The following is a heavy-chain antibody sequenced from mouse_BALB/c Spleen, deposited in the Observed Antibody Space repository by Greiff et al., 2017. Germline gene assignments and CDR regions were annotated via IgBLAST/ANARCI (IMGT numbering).Heavy chain of an antibody. CDR1: GFTFSSYG. CDR2: ISSGGSYT. J-gene: IGHJ4*01. V-gene: IGHV5-6*01. Sequence: EVKLVESGGDLVKPGGSLKLSCAASGFTFSSYGMSWVRQTPDKRLEWVATISSGGSYTYYPDSVKGRFTISRDNAKNTLYLQMSSLKSEDTAMYYCARQGSFPTGYAMDDWGQGTSVTVSS. CDR3: ARQGSFPTGYAMDD.